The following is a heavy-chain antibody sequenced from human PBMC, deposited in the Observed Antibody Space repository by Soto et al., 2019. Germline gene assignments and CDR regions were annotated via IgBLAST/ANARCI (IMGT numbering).Heavy chain of an antibody. CDR2: ISYDGSNK. V-gene: IGHV3-30*14. J-gene: IGHJ3*01. CDR1: GFTFSSYA. CDR3: ALYDFWSDNPKNAFDV. Sequence: GGSLRLSCAASGFTFSSYAMHWVRQAPGKGLEWVAVISYDGSNKYYADSVKGRFTISRDNSKNTLYLQMNSLRAEDTATYYCALYDFWSDNPKNAFDVRGPGTMVTVSS. D-gene: IGHD3-3*01.